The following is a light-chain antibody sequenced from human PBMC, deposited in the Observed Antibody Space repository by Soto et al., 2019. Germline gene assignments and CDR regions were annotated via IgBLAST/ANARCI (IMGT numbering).Light chain of an antibody. CDR1: QTISSW. J-gene: IGKJ1*01. Sequence: IEMSQSPSTQSGSVGDRVTITCRASQTISSWLAWYQQKPGKAPKLLIYKASTLKSGVPSRFSGSGSGTDFTLTIIRLEPEDFAVYYCQQYDISPWTFGQGTKVDIK. CDR3: QQYDISPWT. CDR2: KAS. V-gene: IGKV1-5*03.